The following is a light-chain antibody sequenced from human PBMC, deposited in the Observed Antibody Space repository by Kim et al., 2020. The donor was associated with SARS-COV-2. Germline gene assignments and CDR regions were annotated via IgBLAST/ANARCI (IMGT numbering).Light chain of an antibody. V-gene: IGLV3-1*01. CDR3: QAWDSSTAV. Sequence: VSPGQTASITCSGDRLGDKYACWYQQRPGQSPVLVIYQDSKRPSGVPERFSGSNSGNTATLTISGTQAMDEADYYCQAWDSSTAVFGGGTQLTVL. CDR2: QDS. CDR1: RLGDKY. J-gene: IGLJ3*02.